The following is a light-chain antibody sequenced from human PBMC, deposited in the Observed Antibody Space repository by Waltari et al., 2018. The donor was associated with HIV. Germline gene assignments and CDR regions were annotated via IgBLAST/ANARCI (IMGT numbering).Light chain of an antibody. CDR3: QQRSNWPPVYT. CDR2: DAS. CDR1: QRVSSY. Sequence: EIVLTQSPATLSLSPGERATLSCRASQRVSSYLAWYQQKPGQAPRLLIYDASNRATGIPPRFSGSGSGTDFTLTISSLEPEDFAVYYCQQRSNWPPVYTFGQGTKLGIK. V-gene: IGKV3-11*01. J-gene: IGKJ2*01.